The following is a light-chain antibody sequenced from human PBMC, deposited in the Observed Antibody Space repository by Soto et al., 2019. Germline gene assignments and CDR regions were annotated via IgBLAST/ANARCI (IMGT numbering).Light chain of an antibody. Sequence: QSALTQPASVSGSPGQSITISCTGTSSDVGAYNYVSWYQQHPGKAPKLMIHEVSNRPSGVSNRFSGAKSDNTASLIISGLQAEDEADYYCSSYTNTGSLVFGGGTKLTVL. V-gene: IGLV2-14*01. CDR2: EVS. J-gene: IGLJ2*01. CDR3: SSYTNTGSLV. CDR1: SSDVGAYNY.